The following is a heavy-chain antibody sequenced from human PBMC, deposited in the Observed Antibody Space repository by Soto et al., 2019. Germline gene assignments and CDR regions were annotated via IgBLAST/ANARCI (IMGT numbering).Heavy chain of an antibody. CDR2: IDTNGGER. CDR1: GSTFSSYW. J-gene: IGHJ6*02. Sequence: GGSLRLSCAASGSTFSSYWMSWVRQAPGKGLEWVANIDTNGGERHYVDSVKGRFTISRDNAKNSVLLQMNSLKVEDAAVYYCVRGGTGRWLDYLGLDVWGQGTTVTVPS. CDR3: VRGGTGRWLDYLGLDV. V-gene: IGHV3-7*03. D-gene: IGHD3-9*01.